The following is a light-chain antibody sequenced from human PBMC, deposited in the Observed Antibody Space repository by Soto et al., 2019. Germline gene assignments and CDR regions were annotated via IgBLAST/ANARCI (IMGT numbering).Light chain of an antibody. CDR2: DVN. J-gene: IGLJ2*01. Sequence: QSALTQPASVSGSPGQAITLSCTGTSSDIGGYDYVSWYQRHPGKAPKLIIYDVNNRPSGVSNRFSGSKSGNTASLTISGPQAEDEADYYCTSYASGSSHVVFGGGNKLTVL. V-gene: IGLV2-14*01. CDR1: SSDIGGYDY. CDR3: TSYASGSSHVV.